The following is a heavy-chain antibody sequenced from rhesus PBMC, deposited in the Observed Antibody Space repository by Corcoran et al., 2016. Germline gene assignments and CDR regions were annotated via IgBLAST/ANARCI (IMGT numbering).Heavy chain of an antibody. J-gene: IGHJ4*01. CDR1: GGSIRSNYW. V-gene: IGHV4-93*01. CDR2: SFARSPIP. CDR3: ASTDCSNSDCSSGGL. D-gene: IGHD2-15*01. Sequence: QLQVQESGPTVVKPSETLSLTCTVSGGSIRSNYWWSWIRQSPGKGLEWVGGSFARSPIPKYHPNLKSRGSISPDTSKTQVSLKVTSVTAADTAVYYCASTDCSNSDCSSGGLWGQGVLVTVSS.